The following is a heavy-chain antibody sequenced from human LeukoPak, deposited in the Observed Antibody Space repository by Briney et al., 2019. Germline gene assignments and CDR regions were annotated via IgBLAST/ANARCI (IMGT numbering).Heavy chain of an antibody. Sequence: GASVKVSCKASGYTFTGYYMHWVRQARGQGLEWMGRINPNSGGTNYAQKFQGRVTMTRDTSISTAYMELSRLRSDDTAVYYCARVSLKYSSAWSGGYYFDYWGQGTLVTVSS. D-gene: IGHD6-19*01. V-gene: IGHV1-2*06. CDR1: GYTFTGYY. CDR3: ARVSLKYSSAWSGGYYFDY. J-gene: IGHJ4*02. CDR2: INPNSGGT.